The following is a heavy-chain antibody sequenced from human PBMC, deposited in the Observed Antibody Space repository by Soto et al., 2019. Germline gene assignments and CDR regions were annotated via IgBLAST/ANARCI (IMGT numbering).Heavy chain of an antibody. V-gene: IGHV4-34*01. CDR1: GGSFSGYY. J-gene: IGHJ6*02. Sequence: ETLSLTCAVYGGSFSGYYWSWIRQPPGKGLEWIGEINHSGSTNYNPSLKSRVTISVDTSKNQFSLKLSSVTAADTAVYYCARGFPFGVVIHLYYGMDVWGQGTTVTVSS. CDR2: INHSGST. CDR3: ARGFPFGVVIHLYYGMDV. D-gene: IGHD3-3*01.